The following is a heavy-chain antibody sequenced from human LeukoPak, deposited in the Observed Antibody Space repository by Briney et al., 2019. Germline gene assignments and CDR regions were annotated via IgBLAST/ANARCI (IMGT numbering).Heavy chain of an antibody. Sequence: PGGSLRLSCAASGFTFSSYAMSWVRQPPGKGLEWIGEINHSGSTNYNPSLKSRVTISVDTSKNQFSLKLSSVTAADTAVYYCARREQWLVRGIDYWGQGTLVTVSS. J-gene: IGHJ4*02. CDR2: INHSGST. V-gene: IGHV4-34*01. CDR3: ARREQWLVRGIDY. CDR1: GFTFSSYA. D-gene: IGHD6-19*01.